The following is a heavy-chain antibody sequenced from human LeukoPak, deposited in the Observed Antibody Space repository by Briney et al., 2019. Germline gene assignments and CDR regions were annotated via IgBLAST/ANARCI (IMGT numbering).Heavy chain of an antibody. D-gene: IGHD3-22*01. Sequence: PGGSLRLSCAASGSTFDDYAMHWVRQAPGKGLEWVSGISWNSGSIGYADSVKGRFTISRDNAKNSLYLQMNSLRAEDTALYYCAKASYDSSGYLDYWGQGTLVTVSS. CDR3: AKASYDSSGYLDY. CDR1: GSTFDDYA. CDR2: ISWNSGSI. J-gene: IGHJ4*02. V-gene: IGHV3-9*01.